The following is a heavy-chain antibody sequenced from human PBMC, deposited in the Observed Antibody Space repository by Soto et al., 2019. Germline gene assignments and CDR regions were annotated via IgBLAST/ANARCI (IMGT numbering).Heavy chain of an antibody. V-gene: IGHV1-24*01. CDR2: FDPEDGET. CDR1: GYTLTELS. Sequence: ASVKVSCKVSGYTLTELSMHWVRQAPGKGLEWMGGFDPEDGETIYAQKFQGRVTMTEDTSTDTAYMELSSLRSEDTAVYYCETASLIGGYDLSFDYWGQGTLVTVSS. D-gene: IGHD5-12*01. J-gene: IGHJ4*02. CDR3: ETASLIGGYDLSFDY.